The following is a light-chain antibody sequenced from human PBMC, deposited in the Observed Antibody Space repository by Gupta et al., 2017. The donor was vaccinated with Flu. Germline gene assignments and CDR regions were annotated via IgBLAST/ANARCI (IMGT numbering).Light chain of an antibody. CDR2: AAS. CDR1: HVIGIN. CDR3: LQHNNYPRVT. Sequence: DIQMPKSPSSLSASVGERVTIICRASHVIGINLGWYQQKPGQTPKRRIYAASNLQSGVPSRFSGSGSGTEFTLTISSLQPEDFATYYCLQHNNYPRVTFGPGTIVDTK. V-gene: IGKV1-17*01. J-gene: IGKJ3*01.